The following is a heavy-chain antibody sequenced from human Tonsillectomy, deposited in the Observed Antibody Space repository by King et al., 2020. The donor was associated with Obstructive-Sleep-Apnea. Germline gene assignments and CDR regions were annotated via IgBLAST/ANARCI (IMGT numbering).Heavy chain of an antibody. CDR1: GFTFSSHS. CDR3: ARGNYDILTAYYDLNY. Sequence: QLVQYGGGLVKPGGSMRLSCAASGFTFSSHSMNWVRQAPGKGLEWISSISSSSSYIYYADSVKGRFTISRDNAKNSLFLQMNSLRAEDTAVYYCARGNYDILTAYYDLNYWGQGTLVTVSS. J-gene: IGHJ4*02. CDR2: ISSSSSYI. D-gene: IGHD3-9*01. V-gene: IGHV3-21*01.